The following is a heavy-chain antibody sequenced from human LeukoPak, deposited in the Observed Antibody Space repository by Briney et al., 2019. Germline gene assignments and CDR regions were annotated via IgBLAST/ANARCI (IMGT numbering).Heavy chain of an antibody. J-gene: IGHJ4*02. D-gene: IGHD2/OR15-2a*01. CDR3: ASFLSHRSNDY. CDR1: GVSMSSYY. V-gene: IGHV4-59*01. CDR2: VHYTGST. Sequence: PSETLSLTCSLSGVSMSSYYWSWIRQPPGKGLEWVGYVHYTGSTNYNASLKSRVTISLDTSKNQFSLKLSSVTAADTAVYYCASFLSHRSNDYWGQGTLVTVSS.